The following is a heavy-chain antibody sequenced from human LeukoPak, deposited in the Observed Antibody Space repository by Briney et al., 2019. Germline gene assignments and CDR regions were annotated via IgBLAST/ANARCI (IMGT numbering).Heavy chain of an antibody. V-gene: IGHV1-2*02. CDR2: INPNSGGT. CDR3: ARVLGYQLLYDEYYFDY. Sequence: ASVKVSCKASGYTFTGYYMHWVRQAPGQGLEWMGWINPNSGGTNYAQKFQGRVTMTRDTSISTAYMELSRLRSDDTAVYYCARVLGYQLLYDEYYFDYWGQGTLVTVSS. J-gene: IGHJ4*02. D-gene: IGHD2-2*02. CDR1: GYTFTGYY.